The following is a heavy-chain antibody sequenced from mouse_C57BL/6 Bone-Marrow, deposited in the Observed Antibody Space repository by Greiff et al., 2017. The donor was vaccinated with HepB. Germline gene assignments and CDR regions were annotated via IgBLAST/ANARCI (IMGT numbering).Heavy chain of an antibody. CDR3: ARSGSRSWYFDV. CDR2: IDPSDSYT. V-gene: IGHV1-69*01. CDR1: GYTFTSYW. Sequence: QVQLQQPGAELVMPGASVKLSCKASGYTFTSYWMHWVKQRPGQGLEWIGEIDPSDSYTNYNQKFKGKSTLTVDKSSSTAYMQLSSLTSEDSAVYYCARSGSRSWYFDVWGTGTTVTVSS. D-gene: IGHD1-1*01. J-gene: IGHJ1*03.